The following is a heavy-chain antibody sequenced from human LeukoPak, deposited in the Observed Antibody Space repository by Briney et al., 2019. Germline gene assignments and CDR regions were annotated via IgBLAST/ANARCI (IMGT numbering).Heavy chain of an antibody. D-gene: IGHD5-18*01. CDR2: ISWNSGSI. CDR1: GYTFDDYA. J-gene: IGHJ4*02. V-gene: IGHV3-9*01. Sequence: GRSLRLSCEASGYTFDDYAMHWVRRAPGKGLERVSGISWNSGSIGYADSVKGRFSISRDNGKNSLYLQMDSLTTEDTALYYCAKGHTYGLGESYLDFWGQGTLVSVSS. CDR3: AKGHTYGLGESYLDF.